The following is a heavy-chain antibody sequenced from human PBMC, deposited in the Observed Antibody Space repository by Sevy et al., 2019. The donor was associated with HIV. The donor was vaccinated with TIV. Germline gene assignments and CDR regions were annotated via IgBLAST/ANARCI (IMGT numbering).Heavy chain of an antibody. J-gene: IGHJ6*02. Sequence: GGSLRLSCAASGFTFSSAWMSWVRLAPGKGLEWVGRIKSKTDGGTIDYAAPVKGRFTISREDSKNTLDLQMNSLKTDDTAVYYCITDPGYRGYDEEVINYYYYGMDVWGQGTTVTVSS. CDR2: IKSKTDGGTI. CDR3: ITDPGYRGYDEEVINYYYYGMDV. V-gene: IGHV3-15*01. CDR1: GFTFSSAW. D-gene: IGHD5-12*01.